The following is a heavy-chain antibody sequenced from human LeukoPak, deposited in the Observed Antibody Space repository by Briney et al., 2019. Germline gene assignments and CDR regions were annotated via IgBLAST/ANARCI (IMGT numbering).Heavy chain of an antibody. CDR2: IYYSGST. D-gene: IGHD2-15*01. V-gene: IGHV4-59*01. Sequence: PSETLSLTCTVSGGSISSYYWSWIRQPPGKGLEGIGYIYYSGSTNYNPSLKSRVTISVDTSKNQFSLKLSSVTAADTAVYYCARDVCSGGSCYSNWGQGTLVTVSS. CDR3: ARDVCSGGSCYSN. CDR1: GGSISSYY. J-gene: IGHJ4*02.